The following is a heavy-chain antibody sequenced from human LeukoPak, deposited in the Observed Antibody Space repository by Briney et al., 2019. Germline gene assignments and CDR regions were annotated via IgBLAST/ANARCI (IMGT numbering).Heavy chain of an antibody. CDR2: INQDGSAK. V-gene: IGHV3-7*01. J-gene: IGHJ4*02. CDR1: GFTFDSSW. CDR3: ARWAPPFDY. Sequence: PGGSLRLSCAASGFTFDSSWMSWVRQAPGKGPEWVANINQDGSAKYYVDSVKGRFTISRDNAKNSLYLQMNSLRAEDTAVYYCARWAPPFDYWGQGNLVTVSS. D-gene: IGHD1-26*01.